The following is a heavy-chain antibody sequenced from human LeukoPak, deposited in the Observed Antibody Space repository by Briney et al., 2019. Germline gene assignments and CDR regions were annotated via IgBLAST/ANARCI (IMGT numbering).Heavy chain of an antibody. V-gene: IGHV3-30*18. CDR3: AKDLAPQSSSWPSDY. CDR2: ISWDGSNK. J-gene: IGHJ4*02. Sequence: GSLRLSCAASGFSFSTYGMHWVRQAPGKGLEWVAVISWDGSNKYYAETAKGRFTISRDNSKNTLYLQMNSLRAEDTAVYYCAKDLAPQSSSWPSDYWGQGTLVAVSS. CDR1: GFSFSTYG. D-gene: IGHD6-13*01.